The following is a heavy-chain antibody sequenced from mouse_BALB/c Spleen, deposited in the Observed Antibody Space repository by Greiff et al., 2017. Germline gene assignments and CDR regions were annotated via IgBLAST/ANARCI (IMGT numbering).Heavy chain of an antibody. CDR2: ISYSGST. Sequence: EVKLVESGPSLVKPSQTLSLTCSVTGDSITSGYWNWIRKFPGNKLEYMGYISYSGSTYYNPSLKSRISITRDTSKNQYYLQLNSVTTEDTATYYCARRGRLLRLPAWFAYWGQGTTLTVSS. V-gene: IGHV3-8*02. D-gene: IGHD1-2*01. J-gene: IGHJ2*01. CDR3: ARRGRLLRLPAWFAY. CDR1: GDSITSGY.